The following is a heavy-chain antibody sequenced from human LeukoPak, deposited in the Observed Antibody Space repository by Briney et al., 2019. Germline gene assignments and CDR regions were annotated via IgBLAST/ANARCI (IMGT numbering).Heavy chain of an antibody. CDR3: ATADYSGSYYPLPRYYGMDV. V-gene: IGHV1-18*01. CDR1: GYTFTSYG. J-gene: IGHJ6*02. CDR2: ISAYNGNT. D-gene: IGHD1-26*01. Sequence: ASVKVSCTASGYTFTSYGISWVRQAPGQGLEWMGWISAYNGNTNYAQKLQGRVTMTTDTSTSTAYMELRSLRSDDTAVYYCATADYSGSYYPLPRYYGMDVWGQGTTVTVSS.